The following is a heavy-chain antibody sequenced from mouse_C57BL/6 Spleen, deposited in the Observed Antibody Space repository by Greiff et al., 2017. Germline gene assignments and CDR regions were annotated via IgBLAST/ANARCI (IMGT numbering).Heavy chain of an antibody. V-gene: IGHV7-3*01. CDR2: IRNKANGYTT. CDR3: ASSYDGYFDY. J-gene: IGHJ2*01. CDR1: GFTFTDYY. D-gene: IGHD2-3*01. Sequence: EVKLVESGGGLVQPGGSLSLSCAASGFTFTDYYMSWVRQPPGKALEWLGFIRNKANGYTTEYSASVKGRFTISRDNSQSNLYLQMNALRAEDSATYYCASSYDGYFDYWGQGTTLTVAS.